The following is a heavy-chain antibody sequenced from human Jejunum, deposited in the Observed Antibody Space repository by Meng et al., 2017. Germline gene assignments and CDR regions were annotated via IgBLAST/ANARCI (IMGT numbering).Heavy chain of an antibody. CDR3: ARDSETYPTYFDY. D-gene: IGHD5-24*01. CDR1: GCSVSSGFYY. V-gene: IGHV4-61*03. J-gene: IGHJ4*02. Sequence: VQLEESGPGLVRRSGTLSLTCTVSGCSVSSGFYYWSWIRQPPGKGLEWIGYISDSGTTNYNPSLKSRVTMSVDTSKNHFSLKLTSVTAADTAVYFCARDSETYPTYFDYWGQGTLVTVSS. CDR2: ISDSGTT.